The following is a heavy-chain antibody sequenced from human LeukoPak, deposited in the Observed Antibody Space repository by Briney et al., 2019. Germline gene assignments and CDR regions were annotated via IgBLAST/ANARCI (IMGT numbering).Heavy chain of an antibody. J-gene: IGHJ4*02. D-gene: IGHD3-10*01. CDR1: GFTFTRYW. V-gene: IGHV3-7*01. CDR3: ATGSGSYYDS. Sequence: PGGSLRLSCAASGFTFTRYWMSWVRQAPGKGLEWVANINQDGRDTYYADSVKGRLTISRDNAKNTLYLQMNSLRAEDTAVYYCATGSGSYYDSWGLGTLVTVSS. CDR2: INQDGRDT.